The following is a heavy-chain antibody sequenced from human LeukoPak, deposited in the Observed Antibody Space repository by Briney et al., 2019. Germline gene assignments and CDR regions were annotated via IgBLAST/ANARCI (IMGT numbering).Heavy chain of an antibody. J-gene: IGHJ4*02. D-gene: IGHD1-26*01. CDR1: GFTVSSNY. CDR3: ARWDCTSDSCTSGIDY. Sequence: GGSLRLSCAASGFTVSSNYMSWVRQAPGKGLEWVSVIYSGGSTYYADSVKGRFTISRDNSKNTLYLQMNSLRAEDTAVYLCARWDCTSDSCTSGIDYWGQGTLVTVSS. CDR2: IYSGGST. V-gene: IGHV3-66*01.